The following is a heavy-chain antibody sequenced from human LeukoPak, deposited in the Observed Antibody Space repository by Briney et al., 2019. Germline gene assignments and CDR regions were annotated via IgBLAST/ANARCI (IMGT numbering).Heavy chain of an antibody. CDR1: GFTFSSYG. CDR3: AKGRGWEASYYYYYMDV. CDR2: IRYDGSNK. J-gene: IGHJ6*03. V-gene: IGHV3-30*02. Sequence: GSLRLSCAASGFTFSSYGIHWVRQAPGKGLEWVAFIRYDGSNKYYTDSVKGRFTISRDSSKNTLYLQMNSLRAEDTAVYYCAKGRGWEASYYYYYMDVWGKGTTVTISS. D-gene: IGHD1-26*01.